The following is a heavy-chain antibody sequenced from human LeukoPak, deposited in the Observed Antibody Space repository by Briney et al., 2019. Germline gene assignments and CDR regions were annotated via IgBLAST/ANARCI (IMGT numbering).Heavy chain of an antibody. CDR2: ISYDGSNK. CDR1: GFTFSSYG. Sequence: GGSLRLSCAASGFTFSSYGMHWVRQAPGKGLEWVAVISYDGSNKYYADSVKGRFTISRDNSKNTLHLQMNSLRAEDTAVYYCKKATAMANTHWGQGTLVTVSS. D-gene: IGHD5-18*01. V-gene: IGHV3-30*18. J-gene: IGHJ4*02. CDR3: KKATAMANTH.